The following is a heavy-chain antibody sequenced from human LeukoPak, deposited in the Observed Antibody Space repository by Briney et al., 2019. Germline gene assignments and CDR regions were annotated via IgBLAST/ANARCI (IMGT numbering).Heavy chain of an antibody. CDR3: ARGWGNYVWGSYSF. CDR1: GFIFSSYC. Sequence: GGSLRLSCAASGFIFSSYCMSWVRQAPGKGLEWVANIKQDGSEKYYVDSVRGRFTISRDNAKNSLYLQMNSLRAEDTAVFYCARGWGNYVWGSYSFWGQGTLVTVSS. V-gene: IGHV3-7*05. D-gene: IGHD3-16*01. CDR2: IKQDGSEK. J-gene: IGHJ4*02.